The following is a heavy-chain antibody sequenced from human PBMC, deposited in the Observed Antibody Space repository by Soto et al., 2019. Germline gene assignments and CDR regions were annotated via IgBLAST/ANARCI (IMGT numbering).Heavy chain of an antibody. D-gene: IGHD6-19*01. CDR1: GFTFSSYA. CDR2: ISGSGGST. V-gene: IGHV3-23*01. J-gene: IGHJ6*02. Sequence: GGSLRLSCAASGFTFSSYAMSWVRQAPGKGLEWVSAISGSGGSTYYADSVKGRFTISRDNSKNTLYLQMNSLRAEDTAVYYCAKGGWNYYYYGXDVWGQGTTVTVSS. CDR3: AKGGWNYYYYGXDV.